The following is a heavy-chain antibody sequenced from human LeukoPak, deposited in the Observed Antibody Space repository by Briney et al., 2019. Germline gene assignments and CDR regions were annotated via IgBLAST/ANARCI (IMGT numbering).Heavy chain of an antibody. D-gene: IGHD2-2*01. CDR2: ISGSGGST. V-gene: IGHV3-23*01. J-gene: IGHJ1*01. CDR3: AKDCSSTSCYLAEYFQH. CDR1: GFTFSSYA. Sequence: GGSLRLSCAASGFTFSSYAMSWVRQAPGKGLEWVSAISGSGGSTYYADSVKGRFTISRDNSKNTLYLQMNSLRAEDTAVYYCAKDCSSTSCYLAEYFQHWGQGTLVTVSS.